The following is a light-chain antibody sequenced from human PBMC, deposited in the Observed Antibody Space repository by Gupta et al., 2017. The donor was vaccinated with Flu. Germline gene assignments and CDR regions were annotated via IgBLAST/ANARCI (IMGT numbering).Light chain of an antibody. CDR2: WVS. CDR3: SSKTSSSTPV. J-gene: IGLJ3*02. Sequence: QSALTQPASVSGSPGQSITISCTGTSSDVGGYNYVSRYQQHPGKAPKLMIYWVSNRPSGVSNHFSGSKSCNTASLTISGLQAGDEAYYYCSSKTSSSTPVVGGGTKLTVL. CDR1: SSDVGGYNY. V-gene: IGLV2-14*01.